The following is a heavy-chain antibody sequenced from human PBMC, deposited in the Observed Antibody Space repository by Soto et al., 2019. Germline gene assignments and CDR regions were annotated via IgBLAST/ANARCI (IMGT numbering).Heavy chain of an antibody. D-gene: IGHD3-10*01. CDR3: ARGTMVRGVHSDGMDV. CDR1: GYSFTGYS. CDR2: INPKSGGT. V-gene: IGHV1-2*02. Sequence: ASVKVSCKTSGYSFTGYSVHWVRQAPGHGPEWMGWINPKSGGTKYAQKFQGRVTISVDTSKNQFSLKLSSVTAADTAVYYCARGTMVRGVHSDGMDVWGQGTTVTVSS. J-gene: IGHJ6*02.